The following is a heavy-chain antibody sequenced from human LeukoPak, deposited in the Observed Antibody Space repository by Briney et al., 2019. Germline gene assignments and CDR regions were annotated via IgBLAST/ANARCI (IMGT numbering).Heavy chain of an antibody. J-gene: IGHJ4*02. CDR2: TYYRPTWYN. D-gene: IGHD6-19*01. CDR3: AREGQYSSGWHFDY. Sequence: SQTLSLTCAISGPSVSSNSAAWNWIMQSPSRGLEWLGRTYYRPTWYNDYAVSVKSRITINPDTSKNQFSLQLNSVTPEDTAVYYCAREGQYSSGWHFDYWGQGTLVTVSS. V-gene: IGHV6-1*01. CDR1: GPSVSSNSAA.